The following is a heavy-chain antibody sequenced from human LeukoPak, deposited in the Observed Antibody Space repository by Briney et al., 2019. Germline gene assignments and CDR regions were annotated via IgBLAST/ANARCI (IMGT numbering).Heavy chain of an antibody. CDR1: GYTFTSYG. Sequence: ASVKVSCKTSGYTFTSYGYSWVRQAPGQGLEWMGWISAYNGNTNYAQKLQGRVTMTTVTSTSTVYMELRSLTSDDTAVYYCARDRAPGGSFDYWGQGTLVTVSS. D-gene: IGHD5-12*01. J-gene: IGHJ4*02. CDR3: ARDRAPGGSFDY. CDR2: ISAYNGNT. V-gene: IGHV1-18*01.